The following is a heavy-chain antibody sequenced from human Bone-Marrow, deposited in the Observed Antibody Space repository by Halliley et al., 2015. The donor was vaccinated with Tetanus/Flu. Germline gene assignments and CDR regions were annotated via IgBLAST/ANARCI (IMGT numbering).Heavy chain of an antibody. CDR3: AREGSFYENLYGMDV. CDR2: IYYSGSA. V-gene: IGHV4-61*01. J-gene: IGHJ6*02. Sequence: TLSLTCSVSGAPVWSDSSFWTWIRQAPGKGLEWIGYIYYSGSASYNPSLKGRVAISVDMYRHQFSLTLNSVTAADAAVYYCAREGSFYENLYGMDVWGQGTTVSVSS. CDR1: GAPVWSDSSF. D-gene: IGHD3-22*01.